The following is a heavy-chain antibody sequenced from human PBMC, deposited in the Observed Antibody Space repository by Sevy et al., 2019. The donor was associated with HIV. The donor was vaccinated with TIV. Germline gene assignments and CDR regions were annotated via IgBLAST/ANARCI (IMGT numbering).Heavy chain of an antibody. CDR3: ARVASDVMDV. J-gene: IGHJ6*02. V-gene: IGHV1-69*13. CDR1: GGTFSSYA. Sequence: ASVKVSCKASGGTFSSYAISWVRQAPGQGLEWMGGIIPIFGTANYAQKFQGRVTITADESTSTAYMELSSLRSEDTAVYYCARVASDVMDVWGQGTMVTVSS. CDR2: IIPIFGTA.